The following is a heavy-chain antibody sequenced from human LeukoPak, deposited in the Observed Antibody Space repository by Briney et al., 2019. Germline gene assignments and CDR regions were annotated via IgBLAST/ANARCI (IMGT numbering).Heavy chain of an antibody. V-gene: IGHV3-23*01. CDR3: ARAVGGSSPSANDY. CDR2: ISGSSGNT. D-gene: IGHD2-15*01. CDR1: AFTLSIYA. Sequence: GGSLRLSCAASAFTLSIYAMSWVRQAPGEGLEWVSTISGSSGNTYYTDSVKGRFTISRDDSKNTLYLQMNSLRAEDTAVYYCARAVGGSSPSANDYWGQGTLVTVSS. J-gene: IGHJ4*02.